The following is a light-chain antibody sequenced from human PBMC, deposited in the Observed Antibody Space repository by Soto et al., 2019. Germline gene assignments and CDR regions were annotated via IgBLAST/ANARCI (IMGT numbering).Light chain of an antibody. J-gene: IGLJ1*01. CDR2: DVT. CDR1: SSDVGGFEY. Sequence: QSVLGQPASVSGSPGQSITISCTGTSSDVGGFEYVSWYQHQPGKAPKLIIYDVTKRPSGVSNRFSGSKSGNTASLTISGIQAEDEGDYYCGSITRSSTSVFGTGTKSPP. CDR3: GSITRSSTSV. V-gene: IGLV2-14*01.